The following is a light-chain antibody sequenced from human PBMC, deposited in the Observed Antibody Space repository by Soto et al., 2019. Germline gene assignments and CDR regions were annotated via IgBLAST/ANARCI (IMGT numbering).Light chain of an antibody. CDR1: QSVSTN. V-gene: IGKV3-15*01. CDR3: QQYDNWSS. CDR2: GAS. J-gene: IGKJ4*01. Sequence: EIVMTQSPATLSVSPGERATLSCRASQSVSTNLVWYQQKPGRAPRLLIYGASTRATGIPARFSGSGSGTEFTLTISSLQSEDFAVYYCQQYDNWSSFGGGTKV.